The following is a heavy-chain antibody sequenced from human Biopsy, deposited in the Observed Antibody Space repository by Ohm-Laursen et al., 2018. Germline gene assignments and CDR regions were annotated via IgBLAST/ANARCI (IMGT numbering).Heavy chain of an antibody. CDR2: ISYSRDT. V-gene: IGHV4-59*08. J-gene: IGHJ3*02. CDR1: GGSISGSS. D-gene: IGHD6-19*01. CDR3: AKHGSGWTGDDAFHI. Sequence: GTLSLTCTVSGGSISGSSWSWIRQAPGKGLEWIGYISYSRDTNYNPSLKSRITISVDTAKNQFSLKLTSVTAADTAVYYCAKHGSGWTGDDAFHIWGQGTMVAVSS.